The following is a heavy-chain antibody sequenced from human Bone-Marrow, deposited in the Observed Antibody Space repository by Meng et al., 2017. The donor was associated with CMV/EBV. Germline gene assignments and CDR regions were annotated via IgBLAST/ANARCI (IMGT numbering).Heavy chain of an antibody. Sequence: ESLKISCAVYGGSFSGYYWSWIRQPPGKGLEWIGEINHSGSTNYNPSLKSRVTISVDTSKNQFSLKLSSVTAADTAVYYCARYCSGGSCYRYYYGMDVWGQGTTVTVSS. D-gene: IGHD2-15*01. J-gene: IGHJ6*02. CDR1: GGSFSGYY. CDR3: ARYCSGGSCYRYYYGMDV. CDR2: INHSGST. V-gene: IGHV4-34*01.